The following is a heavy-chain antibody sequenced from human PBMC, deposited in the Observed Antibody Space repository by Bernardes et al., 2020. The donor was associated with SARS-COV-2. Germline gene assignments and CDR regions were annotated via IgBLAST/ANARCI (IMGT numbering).Heavy chain of an antibody. CDR1: GVSISEYY. V-gene: IGHV4-59*10. J-gene: IGHJ3*02. D-gene: IGHD2-2*02. CDR3: ARYCTSSTCYTNALDM. CDR2: ISSSGST. Sequence: SETLSLTCAVSGVSISEYYWNWVRQPAGKGLEWIGRISSSGSTNYNPSLKSRVTMSVDTSKNQFSVKLSSVTAADTAVYYCARYCTSSTCYTNALDMWGRGTMVTVSS.